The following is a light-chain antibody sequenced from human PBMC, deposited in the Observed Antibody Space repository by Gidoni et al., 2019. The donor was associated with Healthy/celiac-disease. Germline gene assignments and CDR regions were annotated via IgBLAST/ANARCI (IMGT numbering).Light chain of an antibody. V-gene: IGKV1-39*01. CDR2: AAS. J-gene: IGKJ2*01. CDR1: QSISSY. CDR3: QQSYTPPYT. Sequence: DIQMTQSPSSLSASVGDRVTITCRASQSISSYLNWYQQKPGNAPKLLIHAASSWQSGVPPRFSGSPSRPVFTLSISRLHPEFSASYYRQQSYTPPYTFGQXTKLEIK.